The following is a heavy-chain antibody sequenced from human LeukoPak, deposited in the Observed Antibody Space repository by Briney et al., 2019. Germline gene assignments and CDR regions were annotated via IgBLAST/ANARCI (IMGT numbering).Heavy chain of an antibody. Sequence: GESLKISCKGSGYSFTSYWIGWGRQMPGKGLEWMGIIYPGDSDTRYSPSFQGQVTISADKSISTASLQWSSLKASDTAMYYCASRGGDYGDYGDAFDIWGQGTMVTVSS. J-gene: IGHJ3*02. CDR1: GYSFTSYW. CDR2: IYPGDSDT. V-gene: IGHV5-51*01. D-gene: IGHD4-17*01. CDR3: ASRGGDYGDYGDAFDI.